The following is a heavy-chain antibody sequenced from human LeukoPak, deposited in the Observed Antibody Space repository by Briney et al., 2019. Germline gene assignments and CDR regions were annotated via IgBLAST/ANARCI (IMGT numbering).Heavy chain of an antibody. CDR3: AKDRSSWYYPFDY. V-gene: IGHV3-23*01. J-gene: IGHJ4*02. CDR2: ISGGGHNT. D-gene: IGHD6-13*01. Sequence: GGSLRLSCAASGFPFSSDAMSWVRQAPGKGLEWVSVISGGGHNTYYADSVKGRFTISRDNSRNTLYLQMNSLRAEDTAVYYCAKDRSSWYYPFDYWGQGTLVTVSS. CDR1: GFPFSSDA.